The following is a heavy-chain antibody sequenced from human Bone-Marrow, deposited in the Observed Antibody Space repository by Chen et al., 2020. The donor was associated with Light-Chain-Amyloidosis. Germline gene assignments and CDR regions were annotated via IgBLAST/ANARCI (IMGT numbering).Heavy chain of an antibody. V-gene: IGHV4-39*07. J-gene: IGHJ3*01. D-gene: IGHD2-21*01. CDR2: IFRGDIT. Sequence: QLQLQESGPGLVEPSQTLSPTRTVSGASTISSEHSWGWLRQAPGKGLEWIGSIFRGDITYYTSSLKSRVTLSVDTSNNHISLRLRSVTAGDTAIYYCARGPSEVEWGVVKSAFAFDFWGQGTMVTVSS. CDR1: GASTISSEHS. CDR3: ARGPSEVEWGVVKSAFAFDF.